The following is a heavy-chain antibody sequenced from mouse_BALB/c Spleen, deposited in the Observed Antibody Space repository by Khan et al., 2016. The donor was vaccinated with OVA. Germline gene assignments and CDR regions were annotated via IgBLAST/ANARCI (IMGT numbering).Heavy chain of an antibody. J-gene: IGHJ4*01. CDR2: IDPYNGGT. CDR3: ASVRDWDYDAALDD. Sequence: VQLKQSGPELVKPGASVKVSCKASGYSFTDYNMFWVKQSLGKSLEWIGYIDPYNGGTNYNQKFKDQAILTVDKSSSTVFMHLNSLTSEDSAVYYCASVRDWDYDAALDDWGEGSTVAVAS. D-gene: IGHD2-4*01. V-gene: IGHV1S135*01. CDR1: GYSFTDYN.